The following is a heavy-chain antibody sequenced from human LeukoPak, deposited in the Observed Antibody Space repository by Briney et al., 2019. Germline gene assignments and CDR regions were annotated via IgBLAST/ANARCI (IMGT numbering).Heavy chain of an antibody. Sequence: GGSLRLSCSASGFTFSNYAMHWVRQAPGKGLDYVSVISSTGGSTYYADSVKGRFTVSRDNSKNTPYLQMSSLRAEDTAVYYCVKECLVIINYYFDYWGQGTLVTVSS. CDR2: ISSTGGST. J-gene: IGHJ4*02. CDR1: GFTFSNYA. D-gene: IGHD3-22*01. V-gene: IGHV3-64D*06. CDR3: VKECLVIINYYFDY.